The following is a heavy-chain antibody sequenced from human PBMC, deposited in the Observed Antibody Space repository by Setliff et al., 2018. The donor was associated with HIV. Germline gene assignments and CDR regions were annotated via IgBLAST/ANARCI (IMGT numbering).Heavy chain of an antibody. CDR2: MNPDTGYT. D-gene: IGHD2-8*01. CDR1: GYTFTNYY. CDR3: ASKVYCTNGVCLDAFDI. J-gene: IGHJ3*02. V-gene: IGHV1-8*02. Sequence: ASVKVSCKASGYTFTNYYMHWVRQAPGQGLEWMGWMNPDTGYTGFAQKFQGRVTMTRNTSTRTAYMELSRLRSDDTGVYYCASKVYCTNGVCLDAFDIWGQGTMVTVSS.